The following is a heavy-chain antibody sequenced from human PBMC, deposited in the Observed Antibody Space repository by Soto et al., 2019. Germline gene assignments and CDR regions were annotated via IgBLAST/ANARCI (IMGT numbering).Heavy chain of an antibody. Sequence: GGSLRLSCAASGFTFSDYYMSWIRQAPGKGLEWVSYISSSGSTIYYADSVKGRFTISRDNAKNSLYLQMNSLRAEDTAVYYCATPHDSSVYLDYWGQGTLVTVSS. J-gene: IGHJ4*02. CDR3: ATPHDSSVYLDY. CDR1: GFTFSDYY. V-gene: IGHV3-11*01. CDR2: ISSSGSTI. D-gene: IGHD3-22*01.